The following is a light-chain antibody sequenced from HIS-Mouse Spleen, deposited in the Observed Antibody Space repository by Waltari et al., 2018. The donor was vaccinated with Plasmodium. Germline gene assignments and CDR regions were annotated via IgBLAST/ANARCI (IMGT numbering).Light chain of an antibody. CDR1: QSVSSY. V-gene: IGKV3-11*01. CDR3: QQRSNWSS. Sequence: EIVLTQSPATLSLSPGERATLSCRASQSVSSYLAWYQQKPGQAPRLLSYDASNRATGIPARFSGSGSGTDFTLTISSLEPEDVAVYYCQQRSNWSSFGGGTKVEIK. J-gene: IGKJ4*01. CDR2: DAS.